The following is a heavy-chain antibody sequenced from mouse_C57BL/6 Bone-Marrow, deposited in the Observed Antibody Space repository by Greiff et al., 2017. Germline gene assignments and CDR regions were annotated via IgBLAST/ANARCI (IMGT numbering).Heavy chain of an antibody. J-gene: IGHJ2*01. CDR2: IYPRSGNT. CDR1: GYTFTSYG. V-gene: IGHV1-81*01. Sequence: VQLQESGAELARPGASVKLSCKASGYTFTSYGISWVKQRTGQGLEWIGEIYPRSGNTYYNEKFKGKATLTADKSSSTAYMELRSLTSEGSAVYFCSTDYYDYGFDYWGQGTTLTVSS. D-gene: IGHD2-4*01. CDR3: STDYYDYGFDY.